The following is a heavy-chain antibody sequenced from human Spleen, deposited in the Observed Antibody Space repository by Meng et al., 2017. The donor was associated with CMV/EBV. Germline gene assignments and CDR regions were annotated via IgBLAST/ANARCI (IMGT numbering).Heavy chain of an antibody. CDR3: ARRGPFYNSSPYYFDY. V-gene: IGHV4-39*01. Sequence: ASITSYSHYWGWIRQPPGKGLECSGNIYYSGSTYYTPSLKSRVTISVDSSKRQFSLKLSSVTAGDTAVYYCARRGPFYNSSPYYFDYWGQGTLVTVSS. J-gene: IGHJ4*02. CDR1: ASITSYSHY. CDR2: IYYSGST. D-gene: IGHD3-22*01.